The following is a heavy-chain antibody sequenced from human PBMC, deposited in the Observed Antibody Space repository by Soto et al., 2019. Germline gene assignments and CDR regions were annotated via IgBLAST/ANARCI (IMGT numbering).Heavy chain of an antibody. CDR3: AKTVANHGMDV. J-gene: IGHJ6*02. CDR1: GFTFSSYG. Sequence: QVQLVESGGGVVQPGRSLRLSCAASGFTFSSYGMHWVRQAPGKGLEWVAVISYDGSNKYYADSVKGRFTISRDNSKNTLYLQMNSLRAEDTAVYYCAKTVANHGMDVWGQGTTVTVSS. V-gene: IGHV3-30*18. CDR2: ISYDGSNK. D-gene: IGHD4-4*01.